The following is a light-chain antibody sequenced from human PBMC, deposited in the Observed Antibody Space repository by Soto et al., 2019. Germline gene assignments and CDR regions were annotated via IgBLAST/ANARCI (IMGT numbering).Light chain of an antibody. V-gene: IGKV1-5*01. CDR3: QQYSDHWT. Sequence: DIRMTQSPSTLSASVGDRVTITCRASQGISGWLAWYQQKPGKAPKLLIYDASSLESGVPSRFSGSGSGTEFTLTISSLQPDDVATYYCQQYSDHWTFGQGTKVDIK. CDR1: QGISGW. CDR2: DAS. J-gene: IGKJ1*01.